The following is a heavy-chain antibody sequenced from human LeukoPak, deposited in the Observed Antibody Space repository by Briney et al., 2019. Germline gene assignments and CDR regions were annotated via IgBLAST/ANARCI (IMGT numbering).Heavy chain of an antibody. D-gene: IGHD5/OR15-5a*01. J-gene: IGHJ4*02. CDR2: VNNDGSNT. CDR3: TRGGLSTGLEN. V-gene: IGHV3-74*01. Sequence: GGSLRLSCAASGFTFSSHWMHWVRQAPGKGLVWVAFVNNDGSNTDYAGSVQGRFTISRDNAKNTLYLQMNSLRAEDTAVYYCTRGGLSTGLENWGQGALVTVSS. CDR1: GFTFSSHW.